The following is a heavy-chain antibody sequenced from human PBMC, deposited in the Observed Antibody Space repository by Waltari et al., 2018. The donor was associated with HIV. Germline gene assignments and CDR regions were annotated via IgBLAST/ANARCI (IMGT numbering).Heavy chain of an antibody. V-gene: IGHV1-69*15. J-gene: IGHJ4*02. D-gene: IGHD5-12*01. CDR3: ARDGDGYNYRGPGDY. CDR1: GGTFTRHV. Sequence: QVQMVQSGAEVKKPGSSVKVSCKVSGGTFTRHVISWVRQAPGQGLEWIVTIIPVFGRANYAQKFQGRLTFSADESTTTAYMDLSSLRSEDTAVYYCARDGDGYNYRGPGDYWGQGTLVTVS. CDR2: IIPVFGRA.